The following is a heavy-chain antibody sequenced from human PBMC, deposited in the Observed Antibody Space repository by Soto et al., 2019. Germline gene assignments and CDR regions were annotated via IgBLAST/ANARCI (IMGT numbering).Heavy chain of an antibody. D-gene: IGHD4-17*01. CDR3: ARGPRDYGDNWFDP. CDR1: GGTFSSYT. J-gene: IGHJ5*02. V-gene: IGHV1-69*02. CDR2: IIPILGIA. Sequence: QVQPVQSGAEVKKPGSSVKVSCKASGGTFSSYTISWVRQAPGQGLEWMGRIIPILGIANYAQKFQGRVTITADKSTSTAYMELSSLRSEDTAVYYCARGPRDYGDNWFDPWGQGTLVTVSS.